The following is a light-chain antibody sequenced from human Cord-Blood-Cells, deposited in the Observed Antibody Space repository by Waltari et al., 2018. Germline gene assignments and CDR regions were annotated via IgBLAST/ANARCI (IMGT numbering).Light chain of an antibody. Sequence: QSALTQPASVSGSPGQSITISCTGTSSDVGGYNLVSWYQQHPGKAPKLMIYEGSKRPSGVPNRFSGSKSGNTASLTISGLQAEDEADYYCCSYAGSNTLVFGGGTKLTVL. V-gene: IGLV2-23*01. J-gene: IGLJ3*02. CDR2: EGS. CDR3: CSYAGSNTLV. CDR1: SSDVGGYNL.